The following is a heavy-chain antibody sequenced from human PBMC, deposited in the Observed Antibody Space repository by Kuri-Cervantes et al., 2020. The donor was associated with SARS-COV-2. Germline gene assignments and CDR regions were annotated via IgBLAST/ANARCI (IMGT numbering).Heavy chain of an antibody. CDR3: ARAAGDQGEYYYYYYMDV. V-gene: IGHV4-38-2*02. CDR1: GYSISSGYY. J-gene: IGHJ6*03. D-gene: IGHD7-27*01. CDR2: IYHSGST. Sequence: SETLSLTCTVSGYSISSGYYWGWIRQPPGKGLEWIGSIYHSGSTYYNPSLKSRVTISVDTSKNQFSLKPSSVTAADTAVYYCARAAGDQGEYYYYYYMDVWGKGTTVTVSS.